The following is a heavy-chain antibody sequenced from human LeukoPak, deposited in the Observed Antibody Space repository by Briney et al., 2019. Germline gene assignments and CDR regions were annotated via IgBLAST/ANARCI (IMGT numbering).Heavy chain of an antibody. Sequence: GGSLRLSCAASGFTFSSYWMHWVRQAPGKGLVWVSRIHSDGSSTSYADSVRGRFTISRDDAKSTLYLQMNSLRAEDTAVYYCARDLDSYSSSLGYWGQGTLGTVSS. CDR1: GFTFSSYW. CDR3: ARDLDSYSSSLGY. J-gene: IGHJ4*02. D-gene: IGHD6-6*01. CDR2: IHSDGSST. V-gene: IGHV3-74*01.